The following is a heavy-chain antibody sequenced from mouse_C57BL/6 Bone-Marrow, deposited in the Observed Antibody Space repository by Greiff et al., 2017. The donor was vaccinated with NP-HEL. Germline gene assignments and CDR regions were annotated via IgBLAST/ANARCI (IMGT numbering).Heavy chain of an antibody. CDR1: YTFSRRVH. V-gene: IGHV1-87*01. CDR2: GQGLEWIG. J-gene: IGHJ3*01. D-gene: IGHD2-2*01. CDR3: SEDSAVYYCALWLRRGFAY. Sequence: QVQLQQSGPELARPWASVKISCQAFYTFSRRVHFAIRDTNYWMQWVKQRPGQGLEWIGAIYPGNGDTSYNQKFKGKATLTADKSSSTAYIQLSSLTSEDSAVYYCALWLRRGFAYWGQGTLVTVSA.